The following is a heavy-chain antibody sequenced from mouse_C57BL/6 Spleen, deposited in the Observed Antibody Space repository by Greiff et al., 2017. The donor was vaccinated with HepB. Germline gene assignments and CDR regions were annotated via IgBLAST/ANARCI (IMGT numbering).Heavy chain of an antibody. CDR1: GFNIKDYY. V-gene: IGHV14-2*01. CDR2: IDPEDGET. CDR3: ASAAQAPWFAY. Sequence: EVQGVESGAELVKPGASVKLSCTASGFNIKDYYMHWVKQRTEQGLEWIGRIDPEDGETKYAPKFQGKATITADTSSNTAYLQLSSLTSEDTAVYYCASAAQAPWFAYWGQGTLVTVSA. D-gene: IGHD3-2*02. J-gene: IGHJ3*01.